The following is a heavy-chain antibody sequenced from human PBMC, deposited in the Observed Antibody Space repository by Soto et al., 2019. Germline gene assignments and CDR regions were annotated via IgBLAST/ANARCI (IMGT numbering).Heavy chain of an antibody. D-gene: IGHD3-22*01. CDR3: ARGWGSESTTYYYAY. V-gene: IGHV1-69*13. CDR2: ITPIFGKA. J-gene: IGHJ1*01. CDR1: GGTFSSST. Sequence: SVKVSCKASGGTFSSSTISWVRQAPGQGLEWVGGITPIFGKANYAQKFQGRVTITADESTSTAYMELSSLRSEDTALYFCARGWGSESTTYYYAYWGQGTSVTVSS.